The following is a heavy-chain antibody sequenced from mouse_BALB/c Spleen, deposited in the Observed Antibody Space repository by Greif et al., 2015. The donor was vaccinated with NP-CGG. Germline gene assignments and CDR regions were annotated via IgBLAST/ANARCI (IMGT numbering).Heavy chain of an antibody. CDR3: SSGGGTYFFDY. CDR1: GVSLTSYG. D-gene: IGHD4-1*01. Sequence: VKLQQSGPGLVAPSQSLSITCTVYGVSLTSYGVHWVRQPPGKGLEWLGVIWAGGSTNYNSALMSSLSISTDNSKSQVFLKLNSLQTYDTAMYYCSSGGGTYFFDYWRQGTPLTVSS. CDR2: IWAGGST. J-gene: IGHJ2*01. V-gene: IGHV2-9*02.